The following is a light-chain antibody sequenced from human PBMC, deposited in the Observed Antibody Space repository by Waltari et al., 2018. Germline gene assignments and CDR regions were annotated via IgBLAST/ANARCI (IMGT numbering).Light chain of an antibody. Sequence: EIVLTQSPGTLSLSPGERANRTCQASPTISNNYLAWYQAKPGQAPRLLIYAVSHRATGIPDRFSGGGSGTDFTLTISRLEPEDFAVYYCQQFGGSPKYTFGQGTKLEIK. CDR1: PTISNNY. CDR3: QQFGGSPKYT. J-gene: IGKJ2*01. V-gene: IGKV3-20*01. CDR2: AVS.